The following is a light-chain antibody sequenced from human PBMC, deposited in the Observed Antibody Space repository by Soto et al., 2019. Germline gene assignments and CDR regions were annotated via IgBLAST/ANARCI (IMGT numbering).Light chain of an antibody. V-gene: IGKV1-5*03. Sequence: DIQMTQSPSTLSGSVGDRVTITCGASQTISSWLAWYQQKPGKAPKLLIYKASTLKSGVPSRLSGSGYGTELTLTISSLKNDDFETYYCQHYNSYSEAFGQGTKVDIK. J-gene: IGKJ1*01. CDR3: QHYNSYSEA. CDR1: QTISSW. CDR2: KAS.